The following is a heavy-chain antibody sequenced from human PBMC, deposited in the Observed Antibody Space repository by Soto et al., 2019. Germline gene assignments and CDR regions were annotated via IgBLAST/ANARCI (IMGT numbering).Heavy chain of an antibody. Sequence: ASVKVSCKASGYTFTSYYMHWVRQAPGQGLEWMGIINPSGGSTSYAQKFQGIVTMARDTSTSTVYMELSSLRSEDTAVYYRARDLALDYYDSSGYYYYYYGMDVWGQGTTVTVSS. V-gene: IGHV1-46*01. J-gene: IGHJ6*02. CDR2: INPSGGST. CDR3: ARDLALDYYDSSGYYYYYYGMDV. CDR1: GYTFTSYY. D-gene: IGHD3-22*01.